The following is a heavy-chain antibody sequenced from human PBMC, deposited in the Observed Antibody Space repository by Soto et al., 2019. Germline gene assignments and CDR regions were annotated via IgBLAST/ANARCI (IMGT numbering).Heavy chain of an antibody. Sequence: ESLKISCKGSGYTFSTYWINWVRQMPGKGLEWMGRIDSSDSYTNYSPSFQGHVTISVDKSINTAYLQWSSLKASDTAMYYLARKYTGASDGLDVCGKGTKVTVSS. J-gene: IGHJ6*04. CDR3: ARKYTGASDGLDV. V-gene: IGHV5-10-1*01. D-gene: IGHD2-2*02. CDR2: IDSSDSYT. CDR1: GYTFSTYW.